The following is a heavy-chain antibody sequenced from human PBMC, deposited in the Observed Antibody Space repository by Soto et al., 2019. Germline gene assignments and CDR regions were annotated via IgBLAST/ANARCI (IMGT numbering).Heavy chain of an antibody. J-gene: IGHJ6*02. Sequence: KGLEWVAVISYDGSNKYYADSVKGRFTISRDNAKNSLYLQMNSLRPEDTALYYCVRDITGEGRSGWYPYNYYPVLDVLVHGTTVIV. V-gene: IGHV3-30*03. CDR2: ISYDGSNK. CDR3: VRDITGEGRSGWYPYNYYPVLDV. D-gene: IGHD6-13*01.